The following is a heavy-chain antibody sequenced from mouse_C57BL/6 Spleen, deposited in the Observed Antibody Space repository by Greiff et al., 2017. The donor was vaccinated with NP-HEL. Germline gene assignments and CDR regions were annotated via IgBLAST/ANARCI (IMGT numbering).Heavy chain of an antibody. CDR1: GYAFSSSW. CDR3: ARSIYYSKTNYAMDY. J-gene: IGHJ4*01. CDR2: IYPGDGDT. D-gene: IGHD2-5*01. V-gene: IGHV1-82*01. Sequence: QVQLQQSGPELVKPGASVKISCKASGYAFSSSWMNWVKQRPGKGLEWIGRIYPGDGDTNYNGKFKGKATLTADKSSSTAYMQLSSLTSEDSAVYFCARSIYYSKTNYAMDYWGQGTSVTVSS.